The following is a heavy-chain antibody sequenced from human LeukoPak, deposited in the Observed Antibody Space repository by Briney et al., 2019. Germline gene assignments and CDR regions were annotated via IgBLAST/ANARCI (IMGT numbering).Heavy chain of an antibody. CDR3: AKDLEDIVVVPAATSIDY. V-gene: IGHV3-21*04. Sequence: PGGSLRLSCAASGFTFSSYSMNWVRQAPGKGLEWVSSISSSSSYIYYADSVKGRFTISRDNAKNTLYLQMNSLRAEDTAVYYCAKDLEDIVVVPAATSIDYWGQGTLVTVSS. CDR1: GFTFSSYS. D-gene: IGHD2-2*01. CDR2: ISSSSSYI. J-gene: IGHJ4*02.